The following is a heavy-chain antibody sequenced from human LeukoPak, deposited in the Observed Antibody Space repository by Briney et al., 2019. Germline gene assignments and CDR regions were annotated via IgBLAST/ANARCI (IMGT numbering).Heavy chain of an antibody. D-gene: IGHD5-12*01. V-gene: IGHV4-39*01. CDR3: GRQSSGYDFKNMYYYYMDV. Sequence: SETLSLTCTVSGDSISSTSFYWGWIRQSPGKVLEWIGNIYYSGNTYYNPSLKSRVTISVDMSKNQFSLQLRSVTATDTAVYYCGRQSSGYDFKNMYYYYMDVWGKGTTVTVAS. J-gene: IGHJ6*03. CDR2: IYYSGNT. CDR1: GDSISSTSFY.